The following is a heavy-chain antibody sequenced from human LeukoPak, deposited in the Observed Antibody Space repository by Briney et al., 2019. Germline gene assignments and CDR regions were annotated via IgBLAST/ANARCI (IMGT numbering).Heavy chain of an antibody. CDR1: GFTFSTYR. J-gene: IGHJ4*02. Sequence: GGSLRLSCVGTGFTFSTYRMNWVRQAPGKGLEWVSSVSSSSSYIYYADSVKGRITISRDNAKNSLYLQMNSLRVEDTAVYYCARDKDVYFDYWGQGTLVTVSS. CDR3: ARDKDVYFDY. CDR2: VSSSSSYI. V-gene: IGHV3-21*01.